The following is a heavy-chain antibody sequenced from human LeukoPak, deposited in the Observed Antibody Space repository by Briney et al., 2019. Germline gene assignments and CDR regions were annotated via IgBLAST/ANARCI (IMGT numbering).Heavy chain of an antibody. CDR2: IIPIFGTA. CDR3: ARGVDYYYYMDV. CDR1: GYTFTSYA. V-gene: IGHV1-69*05. J-gene: IGHJ6*03. Sequence: SVKVSCKASGYTFTSYAISWVRQAPGQGLEWMGGIIPIFGTANYAQKFQGRVTITTDESTSTAYMELSSLRSADTAVYYCARGVDYYYYMDVWGKGTTVTVSS.